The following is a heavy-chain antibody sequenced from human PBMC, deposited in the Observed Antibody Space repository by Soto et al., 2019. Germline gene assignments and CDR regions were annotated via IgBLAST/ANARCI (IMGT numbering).Heavy chain of an antibody. J-gene: IGHJ6*02. Sequence: ASVKVSCKASGGTFSSYAISWVRQAPGQGLEWMGGIIPIFGTANYAQKFQGRVTITADKSTSTAYMGLSSLRSEDTAVYYCARQRYSGYDYVYYYYGMDVWGQGTTFTVSS. CDR3: ARQRYSGYDYVYYYYGMDV. CDR2: IIPIFGTA. D-gene: IGHD5-12*01. CDR1: GGTFSSYA. V-gene: IGHV1-69*06.